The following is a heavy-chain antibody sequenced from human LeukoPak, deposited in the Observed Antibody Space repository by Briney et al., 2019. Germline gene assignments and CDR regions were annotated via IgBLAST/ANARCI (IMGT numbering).Heavy chain of an antibody. Sequence: PGGSLRLSCAASGFTVSSNYMSWVRQAPGKGLEWVSVIYTGGRTYYADSVKGRFTTSRDNAKNSLDLQMNSLKVEDTAVYYCATPAAGPGAEYSLYWGQGTLVIVSS. J-gene: IGHJ1*01. CDR3: ATPAAGPGAEYSLY. CDR2: IYTGGRT. V-gene: IGHV3-66*04. CDR1: GFTVSSNY. D-gene: IGHD6-13*01.